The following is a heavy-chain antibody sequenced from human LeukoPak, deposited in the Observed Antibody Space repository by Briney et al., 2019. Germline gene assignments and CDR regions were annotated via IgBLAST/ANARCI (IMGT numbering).Heavy chain of an antibody. J-gene: IGHJ5*02. V-gene: IGHV1-24*01. CDR1: GYTLTESS. CDR2: FDPEDGET. D-gene: IGHD5-12*01. Sequence: ASVKVSCKISGYTLTESSIHWVRQAPGKGLEWMGGFDPEDGETIYAQKFQGRVTMTEDTSTDTAYTELSSLRSEDTAVYYCATGAYENWFDPWGQGTLVTVSS. CDR3: ATGAYENWFDP.